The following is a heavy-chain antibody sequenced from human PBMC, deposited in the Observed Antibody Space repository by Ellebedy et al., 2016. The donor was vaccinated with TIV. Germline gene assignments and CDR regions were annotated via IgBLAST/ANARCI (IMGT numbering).Heavy chain of an antibody. V-gene: IGHV4-59*01. CDR3: ARDASMGTVGY. J-gene: IGHJ4*02. CDR1: GGSISSYY. CDR2: IYYSGST. Sequence: MPSETLSLTCTVSGGSISSYYWSWIRQPPGKGLEWIGYIYYSGSTNYNPSLKSRVTISVDTSKNQFSLKLSSVTAADTAVYYCARDASMGTVGYWGQGTLVTVSS. D-gene: IGHD7-27*01.